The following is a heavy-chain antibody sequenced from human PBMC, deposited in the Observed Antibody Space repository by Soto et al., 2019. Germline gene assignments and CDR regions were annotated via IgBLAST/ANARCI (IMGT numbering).Heavy chain of an antibody. CDR1: RVAFSKFI. D-gene: IGHD6-19*01. Sequence: QAQLEQSGGEVEKPGSSVKVSCKASRVAFSKFIVTWVRQAPGLGLEWVGGIIPIFGTTNYAQKFQGRVTITADESTSTSYVEVNNLRSEDTAVYYCAKVRYSSPMGYYYGMDVWGQGTTVTVSS. V-gene: IGHV1-69*01. J-gene: IGHJ6*02. CDR3: AKVRYSSPMGYYYGMDV. CDR2: IIPIFGTT.